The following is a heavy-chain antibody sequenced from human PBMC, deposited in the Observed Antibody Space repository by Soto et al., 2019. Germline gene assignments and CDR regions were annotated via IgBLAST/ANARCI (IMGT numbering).Heavy chain of an antibody. CDR3: ARVVDTATVNWFDP. Sequence: KPSETLSLTCAVSGGSISSGGYSWSWIRQPPGKGLEWIGYIYHSGSTYYNPSLKSRVTISVDRSKNQFSLKLSSVTAADTAVYYCARVVDTATVNWFDPWGQGTLVTVSS. CDR2: IYHSGST. D-gene: IGHD5-18*01. CDR1: GGSISSGGYS. V-gene: IGHV4-30-2*01. J-gene: IGHJ5*02.